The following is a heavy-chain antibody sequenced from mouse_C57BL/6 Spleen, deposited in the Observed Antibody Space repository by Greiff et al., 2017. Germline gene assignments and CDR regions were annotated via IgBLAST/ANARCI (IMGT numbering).Heavy chain of an antibody. CDR2: ISYDGSN. V-gene: IGHV3-6*01. CDR1: GYSITSGYY. CDR3: SYGSSYDYFDY. J-gene: IGHJ2*01. D-gene: IGHD1-1*01. Sequence: ESGPGLVKPSQSLSLTCSVTGYSITSGYYWNWIRQFPGNKLEWMGYISYDGSNNYNPSLKNRIAITRDTSKNQFFLKLNSVTTEDTATYYCSYGSSYDYFDYWGQGTTLTVSS.